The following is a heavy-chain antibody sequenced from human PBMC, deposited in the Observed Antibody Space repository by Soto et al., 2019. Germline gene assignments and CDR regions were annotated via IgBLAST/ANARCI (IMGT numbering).Heavy chain of an antibody. J-gene: IGHJ4*02. D-gene: IGHD2-21*02. CDR1: GASISRYY. CDR3: ASGGVVTADY. CDR2: LYNTGST. Sequence: SETLSLTCTVSGASISRYYWSWIRQSPGKGLEWIGYLYNTGSTYYNPSLKSRVTISVDTSKNQFSLKLSSVTAADTAVYYCASGGVVTADYWGQGTLVTVSS. V-gene: IGHV4-4*08.